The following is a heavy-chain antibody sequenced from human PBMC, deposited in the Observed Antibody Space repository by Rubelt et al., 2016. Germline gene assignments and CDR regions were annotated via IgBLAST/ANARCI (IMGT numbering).Heavy chain of an antibody. CDR3: ARHVVATIHGMGYFDY. D-gene: IGHD5-24*01. CDR1: GGSFSGYY. V-gene: IGHV4-34*01. J-gene: IGHJ4*02. CDR2: ITHSGRT. Sequence: QVQLQESGPGLVKPSETLSLTCAVYGGSFSGYYWSWIRQPPGKGLEWIGEITHSGRTNYNPSLKSRVTISVDTSKNQFSLKLSSVTAADTAVYYCARHVVATIHGMGYFDYWGQGTLVTVSS.